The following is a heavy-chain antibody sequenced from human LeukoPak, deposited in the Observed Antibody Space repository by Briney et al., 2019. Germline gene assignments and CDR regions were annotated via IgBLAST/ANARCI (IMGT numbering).Heavy chain of an antibody. D-gene: IGHD6-13*01. CDR2: INHSGST. Sequence: TSETLSLTCTVFGDSISTNNYWGWIRQPPGKGLEWIGEINHSGSTNYNPSLKSRVTISVDTSKNQFSLKLSSVTAADTAVYYCARDLWGAAAGLFDYWGQGTLVTVSS. V-gene: IGHV4-34*01. CDR3: ARDLWGAAAGLFDY. J-gene: IGHJ4*02. CDR1: GDSISTNNY.